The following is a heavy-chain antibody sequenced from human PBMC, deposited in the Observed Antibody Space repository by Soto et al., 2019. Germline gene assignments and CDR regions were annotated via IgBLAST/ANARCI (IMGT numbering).Heavy chain of an antibody. J-gene: IGHJ4*02. CDR3: AKASTYEYVWGSFRYYFDH. D-gene: IGHD3-16*02. V-gene: IGHV3-23*01. CDR1: GFTFNIYA. CDR2: ISGSGDRT. Sequence: LXLSCAASGFTFNIYAMSWVRQAPGKGLEWVSGISGSGDRTHFVDSLKGRFTISRDNVKNTLYLQMNSLRAEDTAVYYCAKASTYEYVWGSFRYYFDHWGQGTLVTVSS.